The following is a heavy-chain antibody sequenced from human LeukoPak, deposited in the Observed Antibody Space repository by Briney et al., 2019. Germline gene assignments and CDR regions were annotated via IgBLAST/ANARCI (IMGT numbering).Heavy chain of an antibody. D-gene: IGHD6-19*01. CDR2: IVVGRGNT. J-gene: IGHJ4*02. CDR3: AADDQRWLE. Sequence: GTSVKVSCKASGFTFTNSAMQWVRQARGQRLEWIGWIVVGRGNTNYAQMFQERVTITRDMSTSTAYMELSSLRSEDMAVYYCAADDQRWLEWGQGTLVTVSS. V-gene: IGHV1-58*02. CDR1: GFTFTNSA.